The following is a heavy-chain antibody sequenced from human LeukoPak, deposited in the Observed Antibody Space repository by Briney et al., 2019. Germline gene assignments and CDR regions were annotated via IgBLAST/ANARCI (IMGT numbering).Heavy chain of an antibody. J-gene: IGHJ4*02. CDR1: GASISSSNW. D-gene: IGHD6-19*01. V-gene: IGHV4-4*02. Sequence: SGTLSLTCTVSGASISSSNWWTWVRQPPGEALEWIGEIYHAGSTKYNPSLKSRLTISVDKSNNSFSLSLTSVTAADTAFYYCARSVAVIGQFDFWGQGTLVTVSS. CDR2: IYHAGST. CDR3: ARSVAVIGQFDF.